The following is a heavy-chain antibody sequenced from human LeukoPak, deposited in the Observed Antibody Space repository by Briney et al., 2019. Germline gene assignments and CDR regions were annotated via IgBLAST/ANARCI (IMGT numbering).Heavy chain of an antibody. CDR1: GGSFSGYY. CDR2: INHSGST. Sequence: SSETLSLTCAGYGGSFSGYYWSWIRQAPGKGLEWVGVINHSGSTNYNPSLRRRVTTPVETTKNEFSLRQCSVTAAETAVCYCARGRVNWNYVPDYYYMDVWGKGTTVTVSS. V-gene: IGHV4-34*01. CDR3: ARGRVNWNYVPDYYYMDV. D-gene: IGHD1-7*01. J-gene: IGHJ6*03.